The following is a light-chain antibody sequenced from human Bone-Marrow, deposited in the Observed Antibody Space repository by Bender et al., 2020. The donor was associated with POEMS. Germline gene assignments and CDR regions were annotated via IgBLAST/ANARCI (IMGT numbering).Light chain of an antibody. J-gene: IGLJ3*02. V-gene: IGLV2-11*01. CDR2: QVT. Sequence: QSALTQPRSVSASPGQSVTIPCTGTSVDVGRYKFVSWYQQHRGKAPRLIIYQVTERPSGVPDRFSGSKSGNTASLTISGLQSDDEADYYCCSYAGSVLFGGGTKLTVL. CDR3: CSYAGSVL. CDR1: SVDVGRYKF.